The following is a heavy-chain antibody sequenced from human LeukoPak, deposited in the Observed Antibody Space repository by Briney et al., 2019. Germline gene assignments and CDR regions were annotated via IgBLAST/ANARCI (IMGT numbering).Heavy chain of an antibody. CDR2: IYTSGST. J-gene: IGHJ4*02. CDR1: GGSISSYY. V-gene: IGHV4-4*07. D-gene: IGHD3-10*01. CDR3: ARIAVPNYYGSGSYTFDY. Sequence: SETLSLTCTVSGGSISSYYWSWIRQPAGKGLEWIGRIYTSGSTNYNPSLKSRVTMSVDTSKNQFSLKLSSVTAADTAVYYCARIAVPNYYGSGSYTFDYWGQGTLVTVSS.